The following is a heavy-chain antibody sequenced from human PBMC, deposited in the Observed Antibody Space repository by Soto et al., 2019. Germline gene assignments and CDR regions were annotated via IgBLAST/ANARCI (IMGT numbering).Heavy chain of an antibody. V-gene: IGHV1-69*13. D-gene: IGHD3-22*01. Sequence: ASVKVSCKASGGTFSSYAISWVRQAPGQVLEWMGGIIPIFGTANYAQKFQGRVTITADETASTAYMELSSLRSEDTAVYYCAGGRPLYYYDSGGYYFAYWGQEPLVNVPS. J-gene: IGHJ4*02. CDR2: IIPIFGTA. CDR3: AGGRPLYYYDSGGYYFAY. CDR1: GGTFSSYA.